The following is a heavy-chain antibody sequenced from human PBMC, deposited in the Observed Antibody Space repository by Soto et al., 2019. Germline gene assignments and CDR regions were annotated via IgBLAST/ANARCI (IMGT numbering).Heavy chain of an antibody. CDR2: INAGNGNT. Sequence: ASVKASCKASGYTFTSYAMHWVRQAPGQRLEWMGWINAGNGNTKYSQKFQGRVTITRDTSASTAYMELSSLRSDDTAVYYCPTYLRRCFDPPGQGTLVTLSS. V-gene: IGHV1-3*01. J-gene: IGHJ5*02. CDR3: PTYLRRCFDP. CDR1: GYTFTSYA.